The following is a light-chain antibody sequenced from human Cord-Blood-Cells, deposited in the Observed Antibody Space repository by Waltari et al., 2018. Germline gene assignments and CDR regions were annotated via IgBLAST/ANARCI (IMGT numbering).Light chain of an antibody. CDR2: DVS. J-gene: IGLJ2*01. Sequence: QSALTQPASVSGSPGQSITISRTGTSSDVGGYHYVSCYQQHPGKAPKLMIYDVSNRPSGVSNRFSGSKSGNTASLTISGLQAEDEADYYCSSYTSSSTYVVFGGGTKLTVL. CDR1: SSDVGGYHY. V-gene: IGLV2-14*01. CDR3: SSYTSSSTYVV.